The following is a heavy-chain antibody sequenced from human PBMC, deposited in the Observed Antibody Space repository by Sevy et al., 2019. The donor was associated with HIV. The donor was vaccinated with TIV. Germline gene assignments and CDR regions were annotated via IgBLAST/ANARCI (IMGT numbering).Heavy chain of an antibody. CDR1: GFTFSSYG. Sequence: GGSLRLSCAASGFTFSSYGMHWVRQAPGKGLEWVAVISYDGSNKYYADSVKGRFTISRDNSKSTLYLQMNSLRAEDTAVYYCAKDRGLLWFGELSEPDYWGQGTLVTVSS. CDR2: ISYDGSNK. V-gene: IGHV3-30*18. J-gene: IGHJ4*02. D-gene: IGHD3-10*01. CDR3: AKDRGLLWFGELSEPDY.